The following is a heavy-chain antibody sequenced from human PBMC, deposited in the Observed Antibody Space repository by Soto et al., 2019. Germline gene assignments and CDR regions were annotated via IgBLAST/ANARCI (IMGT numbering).Heavy chain of an antibody. J-gene: IGHJ1*01. CDR2: IYSGGST. CDR3: ASIDYGDYAEYFQH. Sequence: GGSLRLSCAASGFTVSSNYMSWVRQAPGKGLEWVSVIYSGGSTYYADSVKDRFTISRDNSKNTLYLQMNSLRAEDTAVYYCASIDYGDYAEYFQHWGQGTLVTVSS. V-gene: IGHV3-66*01. CDR1: GFTVSSNY. D-gene: IGHD4-17*01.